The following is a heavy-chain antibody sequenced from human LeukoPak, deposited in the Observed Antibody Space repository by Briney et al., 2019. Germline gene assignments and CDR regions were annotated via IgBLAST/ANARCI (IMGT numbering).Heavy chain of an antibody. CDR1: GGSISSGSYY. V-gene: IGHV4-61*02. CDR3: ARGGLWFGELGD. J-gene: IGHJ4*02. Sequence: SQTLSLTCTVSGGSISSGSYYWSWIRQPAGKGLEWIGRIYIDGGTNYSPSLKSRVTISVDTSKNQFSLKLSSATAADTAVYYCARGGLWFGELGDWGQGTLVTVSS. D-gene: IGHD3-10*01. CDR2: IYIDGGT.